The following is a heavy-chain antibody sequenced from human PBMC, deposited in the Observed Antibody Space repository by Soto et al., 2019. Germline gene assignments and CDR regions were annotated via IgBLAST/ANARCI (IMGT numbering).Heavy chain of an antibody. Sequence: QVQLVESGGGMVQPGTSLRLSCAASGVSFSDFGIHWVRQAPGKGLEWVSLVSFDGSFEYYADSVKGRFTISRDNSKNTLHLQMNSLRPEDTAVYYCARDRTQYYSWDFEYWGQGTLVTVSS. D-gene: IGHD3-10*01. CDR3: ARDRTQYYSWDFEY. CDR2: VSFDGSFE. CDR1: GVSFSDFG. J-gene: IGHJ4*02. V-gene: IGHV3-30*03.